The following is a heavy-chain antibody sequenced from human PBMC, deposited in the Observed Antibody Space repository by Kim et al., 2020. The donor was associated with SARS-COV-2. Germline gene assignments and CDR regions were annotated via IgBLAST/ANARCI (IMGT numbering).Heavy chain of an antibody. J-gene: IGHJ4*02. D-gene: IGHD1-26*01. CDR2: IWYDGSNK. CDR1: GFTFSSYG. Sequence: GGSLRLSCAASGFTFSSYGMHWVRQAPGKGLECVAVIWYDGSNKYYADSVKGRFTISRDNSKNTLYLQMNSLRAEDTAVYYCARDGGVGATTGLDYWGQGTLVTVSS. V-gene: IGHV3-33*01. CDR3: ARDGGVGATTGLDY.